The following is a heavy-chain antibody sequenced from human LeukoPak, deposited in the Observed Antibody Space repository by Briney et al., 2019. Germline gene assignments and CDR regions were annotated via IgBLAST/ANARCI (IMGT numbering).Heavy chain of an antibody. D-gene: IGHD3-16*02. CDR3: ARGDYVWGSYRYFDY. CDR1: GGSISSYY. J-gene: IGHJ4*02. V-gene: IGHV4-4*07. Sequence: SETLSLTCTVSGGSISSYYWSWTRQPAGKGLEWIGRIYTSGSTNYNPSLKSRVTMSVDTSKNQFSLKLSSVTAADTAVYYCARGDYVWGSYRYFDYWGQGTLVTVSS. CDR2: IYTSGST.